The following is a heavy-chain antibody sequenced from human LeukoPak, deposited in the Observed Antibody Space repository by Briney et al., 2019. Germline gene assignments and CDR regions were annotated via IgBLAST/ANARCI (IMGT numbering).Heavy chain of an antibody. Sequence: GGSLRLSCAASGFTFSSYLMSWVRQAPGKGLEWVANIKQDGSEKYYVDSVKGRFTISRDNAKNSLYLQMNSLRAEDTAVYYCARVGSRDGYNFIGYWGQGTLVTVSS. J-gene: IGHJ4*02. CDR2: IKQDGSEK. CDR3: ARVGSRDGYNFIGY. V-gene: IGHV3-7*01. D-gene: IGHD5-24*01. CDR1: GFTFSSYL.